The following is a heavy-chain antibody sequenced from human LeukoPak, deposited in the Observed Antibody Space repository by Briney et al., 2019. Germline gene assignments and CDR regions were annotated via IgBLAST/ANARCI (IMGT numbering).Heavy chain of an antibody. Sequence: ASVTVSCKASGYTFTGYYMHWVRQAPGQGLEWMGWINPNSGGTNYAQKFQGRVTMTRDTSISTAYMELSRLRSDDTAVYYCARDSGYDMKRGRSWFDPWGQGTLVTVSS. CDR3: ARDSGYDMKRGRSWFDP. V-gene: IGHV1-2*02. D-gene: IGHD5-12*01. CDR1: GYTFTGYY. CDR2: INPNSGGT. J-gene: IGHJ5*02.